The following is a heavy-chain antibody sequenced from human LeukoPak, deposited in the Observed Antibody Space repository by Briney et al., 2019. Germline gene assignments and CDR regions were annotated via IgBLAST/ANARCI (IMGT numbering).Heavy chain of an antibody. CDR2: ISGSGGST. CDR3: AKVMIVVVITTTGCFDY. J-gene: IGHJ4*02. Sequence: GGSLRLSCAASGFTFSSYAMSWVRQAPGKGLEWVSAISGSGGSTYYADSVKGRFTISRDNSKNTLYLQMNSLRAEDTAVYYCAKVMIVVVITTTGCFDYRGQGTLVTVSS. V-gene: IGHV3-23*01. CDR1: GFTFSSYA. D-gene: IGHD3-22*01.